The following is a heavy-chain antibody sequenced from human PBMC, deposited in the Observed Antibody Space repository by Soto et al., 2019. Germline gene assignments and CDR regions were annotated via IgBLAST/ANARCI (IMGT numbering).Heavy chain of an antibody. J-gene: IGHJ4*02. CDR2: ISAYNGNT. CDR3: ARDASATGDY. CDR1: GYTFTSYG. V-gene: IGHV1-18*04. Sequence: ASVKVSCKASGYTFTSYGISWVRQAPGQGLEWMGWISAYNGNTNYAQKLQGRVTMTTDTYTSTAYMELRSLRSDDTDVYYSARDASATGDYWGQGTLVTVYS.